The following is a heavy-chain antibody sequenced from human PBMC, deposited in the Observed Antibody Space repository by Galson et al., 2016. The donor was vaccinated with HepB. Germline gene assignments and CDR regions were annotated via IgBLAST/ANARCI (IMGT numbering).Heavy chain of an antibody. CDR1: GGSISSGGYY. J-gene: IGHJ4*02. CDR2: IRAGGLNT. Sequence: LSLTCTVSGGSISSGGYYWSWIRQHPGKGLEWVSTIRAGGLNTYLADSVRGRFTVSRDNSKNMVFLQMNNLRPEDTAVYYCTKVDGDGYNMLDYWGQGTLVTVPS. V-gene: IGHV3-23*01. CDR3: TKVDGDGYNMLDY. D-gene: IGHD5-24*01.